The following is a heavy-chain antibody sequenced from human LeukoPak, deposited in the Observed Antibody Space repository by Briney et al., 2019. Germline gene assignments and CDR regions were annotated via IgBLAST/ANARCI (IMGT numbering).Heavy chain of an antibody. CDR3: ARGSARVDILTD. CDR2: IYSGGST. Sequence: PGGSLRLSCAASGFTFSSYWMSWVRQAPGKGLEWVSVIYSGGSTYYADSVKGRFTISRDNSKNTLYLQMNSLRAEDTAVYYCARGSARVDILTDWGQGTLVTVSS. CDR1: GFTFSSYW. J-gene: IGHJ4*02. D-gene: IGHD3-9*01. V-gene: IGHV3-66*01.